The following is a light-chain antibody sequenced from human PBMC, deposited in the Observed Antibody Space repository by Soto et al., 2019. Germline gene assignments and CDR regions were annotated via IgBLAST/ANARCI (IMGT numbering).Light chain of an antibody. CDR2: GAS. CDR1: QSVSSSY. V-gene: IGKV3-20*01. J-gene: IGKJ2*01. CDR3: QQYGSSFL. Sequence: EIVLTQSPGTLYLSPGERATLSCRASQSVSSSYLAWYQQKPGQAPRHLIYGASSRATGIPDRFSGSGSGTDFTLTISILEPEDFAVYYCQQYGSSFLFGQGTKLEIK.